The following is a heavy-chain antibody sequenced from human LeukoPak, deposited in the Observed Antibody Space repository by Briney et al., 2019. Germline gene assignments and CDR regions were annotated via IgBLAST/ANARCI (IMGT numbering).Heavy chain of an antibody. CDR2: INPNSGGT. Sequence: ASVKLSCSASGYTFTDSDMHSVRQAPGQGLEWMGWINPNSGGTNYAQKFQGRVTMTRDTSINTAYMELSRLRSADTAVYYCARPLPFCSGSDCYSYAFDVWGQGTMVTVSS. V-gene: IGHV1-2*02. D-gene: IGHD2-15*01. CDR1: GYTFTDSD. CDR3: ARPLPFCSGSDCYSYAFDV. J-gene: IGHJ3*01.